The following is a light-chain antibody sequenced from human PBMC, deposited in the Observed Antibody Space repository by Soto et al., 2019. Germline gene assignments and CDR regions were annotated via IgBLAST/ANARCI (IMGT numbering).Light chain of an antibody. Sequence: VLTQSPATLSLSPGERATLSCRASQLVSSYLAWYQHKPGQAPRLLIYGASTRAIGIPARFSGSGSGTEFTLTISSLQSEDFAVYYCLQYNNWWTFGQGTKVDIK. CDR1: QLVSSY. J-gene: IGKJ1*01. CDR3: LQYNNWWT. V-gene: IGKV3-15*01. CDR2: GAS.